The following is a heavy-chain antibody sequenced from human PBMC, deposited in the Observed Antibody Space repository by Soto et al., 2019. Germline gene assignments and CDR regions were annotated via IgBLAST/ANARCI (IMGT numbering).Heavy chain of an antibody. CDR1: GFTFSSYA. CDR3: VRAYCISTSFYESREYYYYGMDV. Sequence: PGGSLRLSCAASGFTFSSYAMNWVRQAPGKGLEWVSGIGGSGGNTYYADSVKGRFTISRDNSKNTLYLQMNSLRAEDTAVYYCVRAYCISTSFYESREYYYYGMDVPGQGTTVTVSS. CDR2: IGGSGGNT. J-gene: IGHJ6*02. V-gene: IGHV3-23*01. D-gene: IGHD2-2*01.